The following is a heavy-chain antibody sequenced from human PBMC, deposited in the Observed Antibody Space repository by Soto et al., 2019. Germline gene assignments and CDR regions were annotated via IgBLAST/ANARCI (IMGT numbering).Heavy chain of an antibody. V-gene: IGHV3-53*01. J-gene: IGHJ6*02. CDR2: IYSGGST. CDR1: GFTVSSNY. D-gene: IGHD3-22*01. CDR3: ARKAPYYDSSGYSYYGMDV. Sequence: PGGSLRLSCAASGFTVSSNYMSWVRQAPGKGLEWVSVIYSGGSTYYADSVKGRFTISRDNSKNTLYLQMNSLGAEDTAVYYCARKAPYYDSSGYSYYGMDVWGQGTTVTVSS.